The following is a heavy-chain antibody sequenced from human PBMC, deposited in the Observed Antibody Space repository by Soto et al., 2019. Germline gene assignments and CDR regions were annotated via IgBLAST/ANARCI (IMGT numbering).Heavy chain of an antibody. Sequence: LRLSCAASGFPLSTYGMTWVRQAPGKGLEWVSAITGTGGNTYYVDSVKGRFTSSRDNSKNMLYLQVNSLRVEDTAVYYCARIRGYWYGLDVWGQGTTVTVSS. J-gene: IGHJ6*02. V-gene: IGHV3-23*01. CDR2: ITGTGGNT. CDR1: GFPLSTYG. CDR3: ARIRGYWYGLDV.